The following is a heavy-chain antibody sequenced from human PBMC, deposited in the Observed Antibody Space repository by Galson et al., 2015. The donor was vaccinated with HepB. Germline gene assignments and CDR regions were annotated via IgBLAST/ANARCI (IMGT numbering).Heavy chain of an antibody. Sequence: SLRLSCAASGFTFKPHSMNWVRQAPGKGLEWVSYIISSSSAIYYADSVKGRFTIFRDNAKNSLYLQMNSLRTADTAVYYCARDLPWSFRGYGMDVWGQGTTVTVSS. CDR2: IISSSSAI. J-gene: IGHJ6*02. V-gene: IGHV3-48*04. CDR1: GFTFKPHS. D-gene: IGHD2-21*01. CDR3: ARDLPWSFRGYGMDV.